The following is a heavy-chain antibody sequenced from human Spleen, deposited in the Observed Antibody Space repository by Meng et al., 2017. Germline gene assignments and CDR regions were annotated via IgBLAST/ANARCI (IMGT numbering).Heavy chain of an antibody. V-gene: IGHV4-34*02. Sequence: QAPLPEWRRGRLKPSEPLSLTCVVSGGSFSDYYWSWILPPPGKGLEWIGEINHSGSTNYNPSLESRATISVDTSQNNLSLKLSSVTAADSAVYYCARGPTTMAHDFDYWGQGTLVTVSS. J-gene: IGHJ4*02. CDR1: GGSFSDYY. CDR2: INHSGST. D-gene: IGHD4-11*01. CDR3: ARGPTTMAHDFDY.